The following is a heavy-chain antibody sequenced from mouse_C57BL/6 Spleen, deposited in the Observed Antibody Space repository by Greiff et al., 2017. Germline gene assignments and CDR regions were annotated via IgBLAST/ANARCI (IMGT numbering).Heavy chain of an antibody. CDR2: ISSGGSYT. V-gene: IGHV5-6*01. CDR3: ARRDGYSYYFDY. J-gene: IGHJ2*01. Sequence: EVQLVESGGDLVKPGGSLKLSCAASGFTFSSYGMSWVRQTPDKRLEWVATISSGGSYTYYPDSVKGRFTISRDKAKNTLYLQMSSLKSEDTAMYYCARRDGYSYYFDYWGQGTTLTVSS. CDR1: GFTFSSYG. D-gene: IGHD2-3*01.